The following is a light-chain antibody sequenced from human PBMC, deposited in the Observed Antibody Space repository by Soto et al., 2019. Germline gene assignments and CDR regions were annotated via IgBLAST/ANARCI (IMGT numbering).Light chain of an antibody. CDR3: QQRSVWPIT. V-gene: IGKV3-15*01. CDR2: GAS. Sequence: AMTRSPATLSVSPGEMSTFSCTASQSINSHLAWYQQRPGQAPRLLIYGASTRATGIPARFSGSGSGTEFTLTISSLQSEDFAAYYCQQRSVWPITFGQGTRLEI. J-gene: IGKJ5*01. CDR1: QSINSH.